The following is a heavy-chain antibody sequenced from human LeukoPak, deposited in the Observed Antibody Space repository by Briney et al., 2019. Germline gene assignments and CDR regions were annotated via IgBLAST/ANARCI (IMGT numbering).Heavy chain of an antibody. CDR1: GGSFSGYY. CDR2: INHSGST. V-gene: IGHV4-34*01. J-gene: IGHJ4*02. Sequence: SETLSLTCAVYGGSFSGYYWTWIRQPPGKGLEWIGEINHSGSTNYKSSLKSRVTISVDTSKNQFALKLSSVTAADTAVYYCARDCGGYCSGGSCYTFCYWGQGTLVTVSS. CDR3: ARDCGGYCSGGSCYTFCY. D-gene: IGHD2-15*01.